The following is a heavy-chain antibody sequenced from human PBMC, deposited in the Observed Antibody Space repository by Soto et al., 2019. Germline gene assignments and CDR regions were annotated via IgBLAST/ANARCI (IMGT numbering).Heavy chain of an antibody. V-gene: IGHV3-30*18. CDR1: GFTFSSYG. J-gene: IGHJ4*02. D-gene: IGHD3-10*01. Sequence: LRLSCAASGFTFSSYGMHWVRQAPGKGLEWVAVISYDGSNKYYADSVKGRFTISRDNSKNTLYLQMNSLRAEDTAVYYCAKEKHDGSLDYWGQGTLVTVSS. CDR2: ISYDGSNK. CDR3: AKEKHDGSLDY.